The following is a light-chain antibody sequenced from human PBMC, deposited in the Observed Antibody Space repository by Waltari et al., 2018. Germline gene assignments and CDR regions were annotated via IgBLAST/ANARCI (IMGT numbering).Light chain of an antibody. V-gene: IGLV4-69*01. CDR1: SGHSSYA. J-gene: IGLJ6*01. CDR2: LNSDGSH. CDR3: QTWDTGIDV. Sequence: QPVLTQSPSASASLGASVKLTCTLSSGHSSYAIAWHQQQQGKAPRYLMRLNSDGSHSKGDGIPYRFSGSSSGAERYLTISNLQSEDEADYYCQTWDTGIDVFGSGTKLTVL.